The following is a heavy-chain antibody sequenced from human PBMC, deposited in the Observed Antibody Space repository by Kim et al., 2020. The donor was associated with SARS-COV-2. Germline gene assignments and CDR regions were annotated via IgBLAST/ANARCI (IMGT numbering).Heavy chain of an antibody. J-gene: IGHJ5*02. D-gene: IGHD3-10*02. CDR2: INAGNGNT. V-gene: IGHV1-3*01. CDR3: ARGRLYVPTPRPWYFSGFDP. Sequence: ASVKVSCKASGYTFTSYAMHWVRQAPGQRLEWMGWINAGNGNTKYSQKFQGRVTITRDTSASTAYMELSSLRSEDTAVYYCARGRLYVPTPRPWYFSGFDPWGQGTLVTVSS. CDR1: GYTFTSYA.